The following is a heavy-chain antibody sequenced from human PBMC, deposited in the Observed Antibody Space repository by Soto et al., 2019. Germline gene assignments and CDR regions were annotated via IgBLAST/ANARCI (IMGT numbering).Heavy chain of an antibody. D-gene: IGHD3-10*01. CDR1: GGSFSGYY. Sequence: QVQLQQWGAGLLKPSETLSLTCAVYGGSFSGYYWSWIRQPPGKGLEWIGEINHSGSTNYNPSLKSLVTISVDTSKNQFSLKLSSVTAADTAVYYCARRIRDQYYYGSGRGFDYWGQGTLVTVSS. V-gene: IGHV4-34*01. CDR3: ARRIRDQYYYGSGRGFDY. J-gene: IGHJ4*02. CDR2: INHSGST.